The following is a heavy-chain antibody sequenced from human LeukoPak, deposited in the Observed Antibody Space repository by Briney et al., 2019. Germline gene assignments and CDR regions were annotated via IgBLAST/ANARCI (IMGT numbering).Heavy chain of an antibody. CDR2: IWLDGSNK. CDR3: ARESSLRYFDY. Sequence: PSGGSLRLSCAASGFSFSSYGMHWVRQAPGKGLEWVAVIWLDGSNKYYGDSVKGRFTISRDNSKNALYLQMNSLRVEDTAVYFCARESSLRYFDYWGQGTLVTVSS. CDR1: GFSFSSYG. V-gene: IGHV3-33*01. D-gene: IGHD3-9*01. J-gene: IGHJ4*02.